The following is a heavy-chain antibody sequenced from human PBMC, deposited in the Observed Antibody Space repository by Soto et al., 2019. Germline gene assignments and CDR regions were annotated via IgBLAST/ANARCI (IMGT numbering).Heavy chain of an antibody. D-gene: IGHD1-1*01. CDR1: GFTFSTYP. J-gene: IGHJ4*02. CDR2: ISSDGDKK. Sequence: PGGSLRLSCAASGFTFSTYPMHWVRQAPGKGLEWVAVISSDGDKKYYADSVKGRLTISRDNSKNALYLEMNNVRGGDTAVFYCARGGNKPSCYYFDYCGQRLRFTVSS. V-gene: IGHV3-30*16. CDR3: ARGGNKPSCYYFDY.